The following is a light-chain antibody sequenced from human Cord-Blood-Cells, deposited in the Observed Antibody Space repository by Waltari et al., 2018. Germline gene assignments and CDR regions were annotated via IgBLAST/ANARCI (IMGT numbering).Light chain of an antibody. Sequence: QSALTQPASVSGSPGQSITISCPGTSRDVGGYNYVSWYQQHPGKAPQLMIYEVSNRPAGVSSRVSGSKSGNTASLTISGLQAEDEADYYCSSYTSSSTVVFGGGTKLTVL. CDR3: SSYTSSSTVV. V-gene: IGLV2-14*01. CDR1: SRDVGGYNY. CDR2: EVS. J-gene: IGLJ2*01.